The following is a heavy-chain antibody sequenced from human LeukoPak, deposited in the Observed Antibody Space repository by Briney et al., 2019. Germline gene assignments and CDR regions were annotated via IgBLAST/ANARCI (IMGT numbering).Heavy chain of an antibody. CDR2: IYYSGST. CDR1: GGSISSYY. CDR3: ARDIRRDGYPGAFDI. D-gene: IGHD5-24*01. J-gene: IGHJ3*02. Sequence: SETLSLTCTVSGGSISSYYWSWIRQPPGKGLEWIGYIYYSGSTNYNPSLKSRVTTSVDTSKNQFSLKLSSVTAADTAVYYCARDIRRDGYPGAFDIWGQGTMVTVSS. V-gene: IGHV4-59*01.